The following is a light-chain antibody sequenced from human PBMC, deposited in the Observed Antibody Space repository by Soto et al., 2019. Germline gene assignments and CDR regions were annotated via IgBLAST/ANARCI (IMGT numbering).Light chain of an antibody. Sequence: DIKMTQSPSSLSASVGDRVTITCRASKGISNYLAWYQQKPGKVPKLLIYAASTLQSGVPSRFSGSGSGTDFTLTISSLQPEDVATYYCQKYNSAPRTFGQGTKVEIK. V-gene: IGKV1-27*01. CDR3: QKYNSAPRT. CDR1: KGISNY. J-gene: IGKJ1*01. CDR2: AAS.